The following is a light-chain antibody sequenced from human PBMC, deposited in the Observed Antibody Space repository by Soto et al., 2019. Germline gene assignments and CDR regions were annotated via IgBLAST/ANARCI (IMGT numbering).Light chain of an antibody. V-gene: IGKV3-20*01. CDR3: QQYNTYPWT. CDR2: GAS. J-gene: IGKJ1*01. CDR1: QGVSSNS. Sequence: IVLTQSPGTLSLSPGERATLSCRASQGVSSNSLAWYQQKPGQAPRLLIYGASSRATGIPDRFSASGSGTDFTLTINRLEPEDFAVYYCQQYNTYPWTFGQGTKVEIK.